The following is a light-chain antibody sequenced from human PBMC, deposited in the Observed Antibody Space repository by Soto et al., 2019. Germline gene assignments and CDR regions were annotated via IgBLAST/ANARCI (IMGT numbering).Light chain of an antibody. CDR3: QQYGSWT. Sequence: EIVLTQSPGTLSVSPGERATLSCRASQTISSSYLAWYRQKPGQAPSLLIYGTSSRATGIPDRFSGSGSGTDFTLTISRLEPEDSVIYYCQQYGSWTFGQGTKVEIK. CDR1: QTISSSY. V-gene: IGKV3-20*01. CDR2: GTS. J-gene: IGKJ1*01.